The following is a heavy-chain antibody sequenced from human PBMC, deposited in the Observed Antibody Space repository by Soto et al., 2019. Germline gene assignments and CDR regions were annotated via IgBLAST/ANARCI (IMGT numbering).Heavy chain of an antibody. CDR1: GYAFSSYW. Sequence: PGESLKISCEASGYAFSSYWIAWVRQTPGKGLEWMWIIYPGDTDTRYTASFQGPVKISVDDSITTAYMQWSRLKASPSAMYSCARGYCTATICDPWFDPWGQGTLVTVSS. V-gene: IGHV5-51*01. D-gene: IGHD2-8*02. CDR2: IYPGDTDT. J-gene: IGHJ5*02. CDR3: ARGYCTATICDPWFDP.